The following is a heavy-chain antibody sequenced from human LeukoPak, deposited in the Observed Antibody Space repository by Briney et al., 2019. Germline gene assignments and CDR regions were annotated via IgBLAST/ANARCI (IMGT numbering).Heavy chain of an antibody. D-gene: IGHD3-10*01. J-gene: IGHJ4*02. CDR3: ARDPSPAYYYGSGSYWLGY. V-gene: IGHV1-69*04. Sequence: SVKVSCKASGGTFSSYAISWVRHAPGQGLELMGRIIPILGIANYAQKFQGRVTITADKSTSTAYMELSSLRSEDTAVYYCARDPSPAYYYGSGSYWLGYWGQGTLVTVSS. CDR2: IIPILGIA. CDR1: GGTFSSYA.